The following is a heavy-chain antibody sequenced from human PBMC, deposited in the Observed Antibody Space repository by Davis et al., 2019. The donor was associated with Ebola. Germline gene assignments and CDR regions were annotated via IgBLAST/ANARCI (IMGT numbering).Heavy chain of an antibody. V-gene: IGHV3-30-3*01. Sequence: GESLKISCAASGFTFSSYAMHWVRQAPGKGLEWVAVISYDGSNKYYADSVKGRFTISRDNSKNTLYLQMNSLRAEDTAVYYCARDPAAGYWGQGTLVTVSS. CDR3: ARDPAAGY. CDR2: ISYDGSNK. CDR1: GFTFSSYA. J-gene: IGHJ4*02. D-gene: IGHD6-13*01.